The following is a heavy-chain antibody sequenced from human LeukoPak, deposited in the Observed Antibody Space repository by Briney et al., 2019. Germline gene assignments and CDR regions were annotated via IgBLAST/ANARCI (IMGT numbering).Heavy chain of an antibody. D-gene: IGHD3-22*01. CDR3: ARGRGLGSGSYYYYFDS. CDR2: ISYNGSNK. J-gene: IGHJ4*02. Sequence: GGSLRLSCAASGFTFSSYAMQWVRQAPGKGLEWVAVISYNGSNKYYADSVKGRFTISRDNSKDTLYLQMDSLRAEDTAVYYCARGRGLGSGSYYYYFDSWGQGTMVTVSS. V-gene: IGHV3-30*07. CDR1: GFTFSSYA.